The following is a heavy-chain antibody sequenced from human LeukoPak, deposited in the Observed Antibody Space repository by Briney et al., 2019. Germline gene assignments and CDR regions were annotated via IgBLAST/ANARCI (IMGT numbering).Heavy chain of an antibody. V-gene: IGHV3-23*01. Sequence: GGSLRLSCAASGFTFSSYGMSWVRQAPGKGLEWVSAISGSGGSTYYADSVKGRFTISRDNSKNTLYLQMNSLRAEDTAVYYCAKVASGSSTSHYFDYWGQGTLVTVSS. D-gene: IGHD2-2*01. CDR1: GFTFSSYG. CDR2: ISGSGGST. J-gene: IGHJ4*02. CDR3: AKVASGSSTSHYFDY.